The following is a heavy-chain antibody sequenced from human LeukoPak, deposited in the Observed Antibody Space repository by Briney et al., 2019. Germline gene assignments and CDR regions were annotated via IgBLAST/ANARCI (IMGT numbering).Heavy chain of an antibody. D-gene: IGHD5-24*01. Sequence: PGGSLRLSCAASGFTFSSYEMNWVRQAPGKGLEWVSYISSSGSTIYYADSVKGRFTISRDNAKNSLYLQMNSLRAEDTAVYYCARMGRDGYNYYFDYWGQGTLVTVSS. CDR1: GFTFSSYE. CDR3: ARMGRDGYNYYFDY. J-gene: IGHJ4*02. CDR2: ISSSGSTI. V-gene: IGHV3-48*03.